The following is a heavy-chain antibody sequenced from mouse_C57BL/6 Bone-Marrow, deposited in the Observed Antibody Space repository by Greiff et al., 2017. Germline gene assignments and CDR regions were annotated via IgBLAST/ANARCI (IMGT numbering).Heavy chain of an antibody. D-gene: IGHD2-4*01. V-gene: IGHV1-59*01. CDR1: GYTFTSYW. J-gene: IGHJ3*01. CDR3: ARNYDYVLFAY. Sequence: QVQLQQPGAELVRPGTSVKLSCKASGYTFTSYWMHWVKQRPGQGLEWIGVIDPSDSYTNYNQQFKGKATLTVDTSSSTAYMQLSSLTSEVSAVYYCARNYDYVLFAYWGQGTLVTVSA. CDR2: IDPSDSYT.